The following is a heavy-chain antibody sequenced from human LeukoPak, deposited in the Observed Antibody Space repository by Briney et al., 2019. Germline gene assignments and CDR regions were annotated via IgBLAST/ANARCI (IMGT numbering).Heavy chain of an antibody. CDR2: IYTSGST. Sequence: SETLSLTCTVSGGSISSYYWSWIRQPPGKGLEWIGYIYTSGSTNYNPSLKSRVTISVDTSKNQFSLKLSSVTAADTAVYYCARRDGYNCGFAFDIWGQGTMVTVSS. CDR3: ARRDGYNCGFAFDI. D-gene: IGHD5-24*01. CDR1: GGSISSYY. V-gene: IGHV4-4*09. J-gene: IGHJ3*02.